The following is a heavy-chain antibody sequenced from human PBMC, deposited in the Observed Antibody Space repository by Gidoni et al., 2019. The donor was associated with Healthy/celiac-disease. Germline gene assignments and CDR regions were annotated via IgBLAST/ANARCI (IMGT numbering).Heavy chain of an antibody. V-gene: IGHV3-21*01. CDR1: RFTFSSYN. J-gene: IGHJ4*02. D-gene: IGHD3-10*01. CDR2: ISSSSSDI. CDR3: ARDYMGSDSSGSFDY. Sequence: EVQLVESGGGLVKPVGSLRLSCAASRFTFSSYNMNCVRQAPGKGLEWVSSISSSSSDIYYADSVKGRFTISRDNAKNSLYLQMNSLRAEDTAVYYCARDYMGSDSSGSFDYWGQGTLVTVSS.